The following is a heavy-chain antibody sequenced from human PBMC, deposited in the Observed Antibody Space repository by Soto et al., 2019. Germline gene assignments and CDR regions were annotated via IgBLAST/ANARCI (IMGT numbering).Heavy chain of an antibody. J-gene: IGHJ6*02. Sequence: GGSLRLSCAASGVTLSIYSMNWVRQATGKGLEWLSYISKSSSTIYYADSVMGRFTISRDNSKNTLYLQMNSLRAEDTAVYYCAKGASGYYYYGMDVWGQGTTVTVSS. CDR1: GVTLSIYS. CDR3: AKGASGYYYYGMDV. V-gene: IGHV3-48*01. D-gene: IGHD3-10*01. CDR2: ISKSSSTI.